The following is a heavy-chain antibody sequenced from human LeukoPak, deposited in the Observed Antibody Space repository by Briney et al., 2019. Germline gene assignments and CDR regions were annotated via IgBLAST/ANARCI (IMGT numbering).Heavy chain of an antibody. CDR3: ARDNDSSGYSPEFDY. V-gene: IGHV1-18*01. J-gene: IGHJ4*02. D-gene: IGHD3-22*01. CDR1: GYTFTSYG. CDR2: ISAYNGNT. Sequence: GASVKVSCKASGYTFTSYGISWVRQAPGQRLEWMGWISAYNGNTNYAQKLQGRVTMTTDTSTSTAYMELRSLRSDDTAVYYCARDNDSSGYSPEFDYWGQGTLVTVSS.